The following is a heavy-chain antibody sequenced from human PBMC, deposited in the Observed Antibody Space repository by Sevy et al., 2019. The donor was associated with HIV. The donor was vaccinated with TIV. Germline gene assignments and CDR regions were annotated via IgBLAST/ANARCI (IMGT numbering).Heavy chain of an antibody. V-gene: IGHV3-53*01. CDR1: GFTVSSNY. CDR2: IYSGGST. D-gene: IGHD2-15*01. CDR3: ARVNCSGGSCYYYYGMDV. J-gene: IGHJ6*02. Sequence: GGSLRLSCAASGFTVSSNYMSWVRQAPGKGLEWVSVIYSGGSTYYADSVEGSFTSSTDNCKNTLYLQMNSLRAEDTAVYYCARVNCSGGSCYYYYGMDVWGQGTTVTVSS.